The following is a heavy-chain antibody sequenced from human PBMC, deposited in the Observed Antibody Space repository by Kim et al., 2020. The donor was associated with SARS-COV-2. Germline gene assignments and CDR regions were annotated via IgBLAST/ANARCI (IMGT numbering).Heavy chain of an antibody. CDR1: GYSFTGYS. CDR3: ARGSERSDNWFDP. V-gene: IGHV1-2*05. J-gene: IGHJ5*02. CDR2: ISPNSGGT. D-gene: IGHD1-1*01. Sequence: ASVKVSCKASGYSFTGYSVHWVRQAPGQGLEWMGRISPNSGGTIYAQKFQGRVTMTRDTSISTAYMELSRLTSDDAVVYYCARGSERSDNWFDPLGQGTLVSVSS.